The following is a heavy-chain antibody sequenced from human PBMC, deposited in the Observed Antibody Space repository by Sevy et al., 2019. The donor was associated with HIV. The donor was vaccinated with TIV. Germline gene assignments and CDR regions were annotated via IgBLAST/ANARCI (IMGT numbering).Heavy chain of an antibody. Sequence: GGSLRLSCAASGFTFSSYWMSWVRQAPGKGLEWVDNIKQDGSEKYYVDFVKGRFTISRDNAKNSLYLQMNSLRAEDTAVYYCARAGGVVPAAIPVYWGQGTLVTVSS. D-gene: IGHD2-2*01. CDR3: ARAGGVVPAAIPVY. CDR2: IKQDGSEK. J-gene: IGHJ4*02. V-gene: IGHV3-7*03. CDR1: GFTFSSYW.